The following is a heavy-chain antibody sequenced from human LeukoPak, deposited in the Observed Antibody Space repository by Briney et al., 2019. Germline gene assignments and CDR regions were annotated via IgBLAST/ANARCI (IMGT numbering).Heavy chain of an antibody. CDR2: ISAYNGNT. D-gene: IGHD4-17*01. V-gene: IGHV1-18*01. CDR1: GYTFTSYG. J-gene: IGHJ5*02. Sequence: GASVKVSCKASGYTFTSYGISWVRQAPGQGLEWMGWISAYNGNTNYAQKLQGRVTMTTDTSTSTAYMELRSLRSDDTAVYYCARTPAYGDCGVHWFDPWGQGTLVTVSS. CDR3: ARTPAYGDCGVHWFDP.